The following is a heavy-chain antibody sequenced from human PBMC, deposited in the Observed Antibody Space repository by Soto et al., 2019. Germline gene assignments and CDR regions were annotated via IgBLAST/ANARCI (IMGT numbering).Heavy chain of an antibody. Sequence: QVQLVQSGAEVKKPGSSVKVSCKASGGTFSRYTITWVRQAPGQGLEWMGGITPMFGTPNYAQKLQGRVTITADESTSTAYMELSSLRSEDTAMYYCARDGTLYDSSAYYYLYWGEGTLVTVSS. CDR3: ARDGTLYDSSAYYYLY. V-gene: IGHV1-69*01. D-gene: IGHD3-22*01. J-gene: IGHJ4*02. CDR2: ITPMFGTP. CDR1: GGTFSRYT.